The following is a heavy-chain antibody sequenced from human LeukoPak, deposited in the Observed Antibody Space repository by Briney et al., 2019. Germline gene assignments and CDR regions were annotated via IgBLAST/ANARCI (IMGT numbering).Heavy chain of an antibody. CDR1: GFTFDDYA. CDR2: ISWNSGSI. D-gene: IGHD3-22*01. J-gene: IGHJ4*02. V-gene: IGHV3-9*01. Sequence: PGRSLRLSCAAPGFTFDDYAMHWVRQAPGKGLEWVSGISWNSGSIGYADSVKGRFTISRDNAKNSLYLQMNSLRAEDTALYYCAKTSTYDSSGFNYWGQGTLVTVSS. CDR3: AKTSTYDSSGFNY.